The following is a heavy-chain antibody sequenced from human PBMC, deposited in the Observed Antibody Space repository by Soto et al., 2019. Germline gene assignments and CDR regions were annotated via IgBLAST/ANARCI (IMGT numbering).Heavy chain of an antibody. V-gene: IGHV1-69*13. D-gene: IGHD6-13*01. CDR2: IIPIFGTA. J-gene: IGHJ5*02. CDR1: GGTVSSYA. Sequence: SVKVSCKASGGTVSSYAISWVRQAPGQGLGWMGGIIPIFGTANYAQKFQGRVTITADESTSTAYMELSSLRSEDTAVYYCARAPFAKEQPFTWFDPWGQGTLVNVSS. CDR3: ARAPFAKEQPFTWFDP.